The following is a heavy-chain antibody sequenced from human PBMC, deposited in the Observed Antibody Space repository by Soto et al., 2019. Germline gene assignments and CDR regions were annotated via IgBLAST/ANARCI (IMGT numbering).Heavy chain of an antibody. V-gene: IGHV3-23*01. CDR3: AKDSDFWSGAFDY. D-gene: IGHD3-3*01. CDR1: GFTFSSYA. J-gene: IGHJ4*02. Sequence: EVQLLESGGGLVQPGGSLRLSCAASGFTFSSYAMSWVRQAPRKGLEWVSAISGSGGSTYYADSVKGRFTISRDNSKKTLYLQMNSLRAEDTAVYYCAKDSDFWSGAFDYWGQGTLVTVSS. CDR2: ISGSGGST.